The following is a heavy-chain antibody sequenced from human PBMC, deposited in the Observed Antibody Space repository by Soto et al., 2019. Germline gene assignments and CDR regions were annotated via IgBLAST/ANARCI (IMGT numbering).Heavy chain of an antibody. J-gene: IGHJ3*02. CDR3: ARGGGVGVAGSAAFDM. V-gene: IGHV1-2*02. CDR2: INPATGAA. Sequence: QLHLVQSGAVVKKPGASVTVSCSASGYPVTAYYMHWVRQAPGRGLEWMGWINPATGAAKYTQTFQGRVTMTRDTSTSTVFMELSGLTSEATAVFYCARGGGVGVAGSAAFDMWGQGTLVTVSS. CDR1: GYPVTAYY. D-gene: IGHD3-3*01.